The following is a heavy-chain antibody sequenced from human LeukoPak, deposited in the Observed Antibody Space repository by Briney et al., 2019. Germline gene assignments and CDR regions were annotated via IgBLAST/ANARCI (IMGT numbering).Heavy chain of an antibody. J-gene: IGHJ5*02. D-gene: IGHD5-18*01. V-gene: IGHV4-31*03. CDR2: IYYSGST. Sequence: SETLSLTCTVSGGSISSGGYYWSWIRQHPGKGLEWIGYIYYSGSTCYNPSLKSRVTISVDTSKNQFSLKLSSVTAADTAVYYCARDGRELEDTAMVPYWFDPWGQGTLVTVSS. CDR3: ARDGRELEDTAMVPYWFDP. CDR1: GGSISSGGYY.